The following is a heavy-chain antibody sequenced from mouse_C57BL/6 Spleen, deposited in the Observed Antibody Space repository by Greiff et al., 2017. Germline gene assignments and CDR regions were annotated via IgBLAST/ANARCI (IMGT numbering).Heavy chain of an antibody. CDR2: IDPSDSYT. V-gene: IGHV1-50*01. CDR3: ARRGGDY. CDR1: GYTFTSYW. Sequence: QVQLQQPGAELVKPGASVKLSCKASGYTFTSYWMQWVKQRPGQGLEWIGEIDPSDSYTNYNQKFKGKATLTVDTSSSTAYMQLSSLTSEDSVVYYCARRGGDYWGQGTTLTVSS. J-gene: IGHJ2*01.